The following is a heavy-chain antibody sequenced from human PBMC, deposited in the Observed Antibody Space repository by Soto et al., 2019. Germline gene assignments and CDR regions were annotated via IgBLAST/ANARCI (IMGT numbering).Heavy chain of an antibody. J-gene: IGHJ4*02. V-gene: IGHV3-33*01. Sequence: QVQLVESGGGVVQPGRSLKISCAASGFNFRDYARYWIRQAPGKGLEWVAVIWYDGSNEFYADSVRGRFTISKDISQATLYLQMNSLRGEDTAVYYCARDRRIGSSEVIDQWGQGTLVTVSS. CDR1: GFNFRDYA. CDR2: IWYDGSNE. CDR3: ARDRRIGSSEVIDQ. D-gene: IGHD3-10*01.